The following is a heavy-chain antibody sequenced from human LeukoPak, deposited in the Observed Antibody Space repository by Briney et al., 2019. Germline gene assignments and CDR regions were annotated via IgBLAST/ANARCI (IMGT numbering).Heavy chain of an antibody. CDR3: ARDILAYYGSGSYYKEPDGMDV. D-gene: IGHD3-10*01. Sequence: GGSLRLSCAASGFTFSSYSMNWVRQAPGKGLEWVSSISSSGSYIYYADSVKGRFTISRDNAKNSLYLQMNSLRAEDTAVYYCARDILAYYGSGSYYKEPDGMDVWGQGTTVTVSS. CDR2: ISSSGSYI. CDR1: GFTFSSYS. V-gene: IGHV3-21*01. J-gene: IGHJ6*02.